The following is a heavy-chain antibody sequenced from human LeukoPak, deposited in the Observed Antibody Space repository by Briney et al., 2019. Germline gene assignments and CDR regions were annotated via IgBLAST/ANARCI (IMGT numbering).Heavy chain of an antibody. CDR1: GGTFGSYA. CDR3: ARDQRYCSSTSCYTYYFDY. V-gene: IGHV1-69*04. Sequence: SVKVSCKASGGTFGSYAISWVRQAPGQGLEWMGRIIPILGIANYAQKFQGRVTITAGKSTSTAYMELSSLRSEDTAVYYCARDQRYCSSTSCYTYYFDYWGQGTLVTVSS. CDR2: IIPILGIA. D-gene: IGHD2-2*02. J-gene: IGHJ4*02.